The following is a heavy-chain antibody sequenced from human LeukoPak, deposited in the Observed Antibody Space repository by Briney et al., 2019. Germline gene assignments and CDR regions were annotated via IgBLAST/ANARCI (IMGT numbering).Heavy chain of an antibody. D-gene: IGHD1-1*01. CDR3: ARELGSTFDY. J-gene: IGHJ4*02. CDR1: GFTFSSYS. Sequence: KPGGSLRLSCAASGFTFSSYSMNWVRQAPGKGLEWVSSISTSSTYIYYADSVKGRFTISRDNAKNSLYLQMNSLRAEDTAVYYCARELGSTFDYWGQGTLVTVSS. V-gene: IGHV3-21*01. CDR2: ISTSSTYI.